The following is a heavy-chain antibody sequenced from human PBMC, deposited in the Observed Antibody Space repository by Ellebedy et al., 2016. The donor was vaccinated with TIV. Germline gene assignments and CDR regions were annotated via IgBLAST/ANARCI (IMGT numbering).Heavy chain of an antibody. CDR2: ITGTGSNS. V-gene: IGHV3-21*01. J-gene: IGHJ6*02. Sequence: GGSLRLSXAASGFTYSSYAMSWVRQAPGKGLEWVSGITGTGSNSYYSNSVTGRFTISRDNAKNSVYLQMNNLRADDTALYYCARGHYYGMDVWGQGTTVTVSS. CDR1: GFTYSSYA. CDR3: ARGHYYGMDV.